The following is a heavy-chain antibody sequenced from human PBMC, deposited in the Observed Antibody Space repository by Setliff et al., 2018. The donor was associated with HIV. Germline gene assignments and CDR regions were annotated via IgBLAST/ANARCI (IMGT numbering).Heavy chain of an antibody. D-gene: IGHD3-22*01. J-gene: IGHJ2*01. CDR2: IYYSGSS. V-gene: IGHV4-59*01. CDR3: ASLSSGSDWYFDL. Sequence: SETLSLTCTVSGGSISSYYWSWIRQPPGKGLEWIGYIYYSGSSNYNPSLKSRVTISVDTSKNHFSLKLSSVTAEDTAVYYCASLSSGSDWYFDLWGRGTLVTVSS. CDR1: GGSISSYY.